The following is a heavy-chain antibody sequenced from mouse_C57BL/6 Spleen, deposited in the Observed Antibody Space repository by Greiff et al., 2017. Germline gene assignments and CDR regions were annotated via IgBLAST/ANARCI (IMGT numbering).Heavy chain of an antibody. V-gene: IGHV1-81*01. CDR2: IYPRSGNT. CDR3: ARGNYEEY. CDR1: GYTFTSYG. D-gene: IGHD2-4*01. J-gene: IGHJ2*01. Sequence: QVQLQQSGAELARPGASVKLSCKASGYTFTSYGISWVKQRTGQGLEWIGEIYPRSGNTYYNEKFKGKATLTADKSSSTAYMELRSLTSEDSAVYFCARGNYEEYWGQGTTLTVSS.